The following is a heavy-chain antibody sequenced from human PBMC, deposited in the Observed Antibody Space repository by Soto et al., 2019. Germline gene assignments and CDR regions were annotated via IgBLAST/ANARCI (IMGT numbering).Heavy chain of an antibody. CDR1: GFSLSNYA. CDR2: ISGSGSNT. J-gene: IGHJ4*02. V-gene: IGHV3-23*01. CDR3: AKGGITLVRGSFDY. D-gene: IGHD3-10*01. Sequence: GGSLRLSCAVSGFSLSNYAMSWVRHTQGKGLEWVSAISGSGSNTYYIDSVKGRFTISRDKSKTTLFLQMNNLRAEDTAVYYCAKGGITLVRGSFDYWGQGALVTVSS.